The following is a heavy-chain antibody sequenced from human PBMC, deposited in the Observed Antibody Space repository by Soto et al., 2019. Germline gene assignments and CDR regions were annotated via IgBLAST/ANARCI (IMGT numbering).Heavy chain of an antibody. CDR1: GYTFTSYG. J-gene: IGHJ6*02. V-gene: IGHV1-18*01. CDR2: ISAYNGNT. Sequence: QVQLVQSGAEVKKPGASVKVSCKASGYTFTSYGISWVRQAPGQGLEWMGWISAYNGNTNYAQKLQGRVTMTTDTSTSTTYMEQRSLRSDDTAVYYCAHDPEYGEEKFYGMDVWGQGTTVTVSS. D-gene: IGHD3-10*01. CDR3: AHDPEYGEEKFYGMDV.